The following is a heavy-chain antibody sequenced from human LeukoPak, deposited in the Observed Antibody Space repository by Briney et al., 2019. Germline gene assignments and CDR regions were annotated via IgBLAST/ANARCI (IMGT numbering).Heavy chain of an antibody. V-gene: IGHV3-23*01. D-gene: IGHD1-26*01. CDR3: AKSLQGGAQAFGS. CDR1: GFTFSGYA. Sequence: PGGSLRLSCAASGFTFSGYAMFWVRQAPGKGLEWVSAIGGGGTTTYYADSVRGRFTISRDNSKNTLYVQMNSLRAEDTAVYYCAKSLQGGAQAFGSWGQGTLVTVSS. CDR2: IGGGGTTT. J-gene: IGHJ4*02.